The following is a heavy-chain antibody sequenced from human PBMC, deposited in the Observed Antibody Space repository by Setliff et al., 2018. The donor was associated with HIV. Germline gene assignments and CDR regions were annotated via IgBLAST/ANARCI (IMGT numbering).Heavy chain of an antibody. CDR1: GASISSGGYY. Sequence: SETLSLTCTVSGASISSGGYYWNWIRQLPGKGLEWIGYILDSGSTYYNPSLRGRLSMSIDTSANQFSVELTSVTAADTALYFCARVPNWGSAPFAYDVWGPG. CDR3: ARVPNWGSAPFAYDV. J-gene: IGHJ3*01. CDR2: ILDSGST. D-gene: IGHD7-27*01. V-gene: IGHV4-31*03.